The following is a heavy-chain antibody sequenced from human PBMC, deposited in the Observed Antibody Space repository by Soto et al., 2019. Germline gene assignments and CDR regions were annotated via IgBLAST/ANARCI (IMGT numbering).Heavy chain of an antibody. V-gene: IGHV1-8*01. CDR2: MNPNSGNT. Sequence: ASVKVSCKASGYTFTSYDINWVRQATGQGLEWMGWMNPNSGNTGYAQKFQGRVTMTRNTSISTAYMELSSLRSEDTAVYYCARGVYDGTGFDFWSGYLYYYYYGMDVWGQGTTVTVSS. J-gene: IGHJ6*02. CDR1: GYTFTSYD. CDR3: ARGVYDGTGFDFWSGYLYYYYYGMDV. D-gene: IGHD3-3*01.